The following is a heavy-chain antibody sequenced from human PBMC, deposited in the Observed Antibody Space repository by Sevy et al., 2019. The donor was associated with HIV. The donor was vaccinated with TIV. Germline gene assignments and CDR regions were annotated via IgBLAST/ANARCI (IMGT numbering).Heavy chain of an antibody. CDR2: IYYNGHI. Sequence: SETLSLTCTVSGGSITSLYWNWIRQPPGKGLEWIANIYYNGHINYNPSLKSRVTLSLDPSKIQFSLRLRFVTAADTAMYYCAGENAWGRGYSWGQGTLVTVSS. CDR3: AGENAWGRGYS. D-gene: IGHD1-26*01. CDR1: GGSITSLY. V-gene: IGHV4-59*08. J-gene: IGHJ4*02.